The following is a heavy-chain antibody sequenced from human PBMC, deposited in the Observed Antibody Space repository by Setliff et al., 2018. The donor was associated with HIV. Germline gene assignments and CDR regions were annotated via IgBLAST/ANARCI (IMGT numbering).Heavy chain of an antibody. D-gene: IGHD4-17*01. Sequence: SETLSLTCSVSGVSIRAYYWNFIRQSPGKGLEWIGNIHSSGSTYYNPSLKSRVFISVDLPINQFSLKLSSVTAADTAVYYCARHVFYGGWFDYWGQGTLVTVSS. CDR3: ARHVFYGGWFDY. CDR1: GVSIRAYY. J-gene: IGHJ5*01. CDR2: IHSSGST. V-gene: IGHV4-59*08.